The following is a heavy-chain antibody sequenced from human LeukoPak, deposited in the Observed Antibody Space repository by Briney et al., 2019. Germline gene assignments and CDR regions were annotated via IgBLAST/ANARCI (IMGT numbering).Heavy chain of an antibody. CDR1: GASFSGYY. CDR3: ARGNSSGWYPANYYYYGMDV. V-gene: IGHV4-34*01. CDR2: INHSGST. Sequence: KPSETLSLTCAVYGASFSGYYWSWVRQPPGKGLEWIGEINHSGSTNYNPSLKSRVTISVDPSKNQFSLKLSSVTAADTAVYYCARGNSSGWYPANYYYYGMDVWGQGTTVTVSS. J-gene: IGHJ6*02. D-gene: IGHD6-19*01.